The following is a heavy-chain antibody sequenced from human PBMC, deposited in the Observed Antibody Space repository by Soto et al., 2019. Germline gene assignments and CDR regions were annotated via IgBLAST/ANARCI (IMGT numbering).Heavy chain of an antibody. V-gene: IGHV3-15*01. Sequence: EVQLVESGGGLVKPGGSHRLSCAASGFTFSNAWMSWVRQAPGKGLEWVGRIKSKTEGGTTDYAAPVKGRFTISRDDSKNTLYLQMNSLKTEDTAVYYCTTTFGSDGSCASCWGQGTLVTVSS. CDR3: TTTFGSDGSCASC. J-gene: IGHJ4*02. CDR2: IKSKTEGGTT. D-gene: IGHD2-15*01. CDR1: GFTFSNAW.